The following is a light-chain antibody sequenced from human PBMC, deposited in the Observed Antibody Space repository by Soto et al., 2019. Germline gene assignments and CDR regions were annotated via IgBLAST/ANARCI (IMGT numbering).Light chain of an antibody. Sequence: DIKMTQSPSSLSASVVYRVTMTCQASQDISNYLNWYQQKPGKAPKLLIYDASNLETGVPSRFSGSGSGTDFTFTISSLQPEDIATYYCQEYDNLPITFGQGRRLDI. CDR2: DAS. CDR3: QEYDNLPIT. V-gene: IGKV1-33*01. J-gene: IGKJ5*01. CDR1: QDISNY.